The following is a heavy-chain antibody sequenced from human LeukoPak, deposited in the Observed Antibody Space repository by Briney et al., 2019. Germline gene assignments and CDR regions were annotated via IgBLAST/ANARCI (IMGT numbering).Heavy chain of an antibody. Sequence: ASVKVSCKASGYTFSHYGLSWVRQARGQGLEWMGWISVYNGNTNYARKVQGRVTTTTDTSTGTAYMELRSLRSDDTAVYYCARTQDVTYFYYYMDVWGKGTTVTVSS. J-gene: IGHJ6*03. D-gene: IGHD2-21*02. CDR1: GYTFSHYG. V-gene: IGHV1-18*01. CDR2: ISVYNGNT. CDR3: ARTQDVTYFYYYMDV.